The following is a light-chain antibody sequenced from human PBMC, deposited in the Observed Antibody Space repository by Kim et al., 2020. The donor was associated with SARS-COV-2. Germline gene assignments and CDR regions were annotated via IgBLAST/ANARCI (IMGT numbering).Light chain of an antibody. CDR2: EDN. V-gene: IGLV6-57*03. Sequence: KTVTMPCTRSSGSIASNYVQGYQQRPGSAPTTVIYEDNQSPSGVPDRFSGSIDSSSNSASLTISGLKTEDEADYYCQSYDSSTHWVFGGGTQLTVL. CDR1: SGSIASNY. J-gene: IGLJ3*02. CDR3: QSYDSSTHWV.